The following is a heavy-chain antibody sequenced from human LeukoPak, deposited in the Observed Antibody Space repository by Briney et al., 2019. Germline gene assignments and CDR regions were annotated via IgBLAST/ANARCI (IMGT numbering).Heavy chain of an antibody. CDR1: GFTFSSYE. V-gene: IGHV3-48*03. CDR2: ISSSGSTI. Sequence: GGSLRLSCAASGFTFSSYEMNWVRQAPGKGLEWVSYISSSGSTIYYADSVKGRSTISRDNAKNSLYLQMNSLRAEDTAVYYCARESIDAFDIWGQGTMVTVSS. J-gene: IGHJ3*02. CDR3: ARESIDAFDI.